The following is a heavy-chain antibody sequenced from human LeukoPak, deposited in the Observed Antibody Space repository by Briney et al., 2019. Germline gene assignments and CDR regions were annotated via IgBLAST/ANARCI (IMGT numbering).Heavy chain of an antibody. CDR1: GFTFSGYA. J-gene: IGHJ4*02. D-gene: IGHD3-10*01. Sequence: GGSLRLSCAASGFTFSGYAIHWVRQAPGKGLEWVSVISRDGSGTYYADSVKGRFTISRDNSKNTVYLQMNSLEPDDTAVYYCARDAFYSSGTYFDYWGQGTLVTVSS. CDR2: ISRDGSGT. V-gene: IGHV3-30*04. CDR3: ARDAFYSSGTYFDY.